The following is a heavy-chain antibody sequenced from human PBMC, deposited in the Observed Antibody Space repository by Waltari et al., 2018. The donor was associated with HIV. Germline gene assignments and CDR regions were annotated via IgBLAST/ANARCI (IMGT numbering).Heavy chain of an antibody. J-gene: IGHJ3*02. Sequence: EVRLVEYGGGLVKSGGSMKLSGAASEFTLSTFSFNWVRQAPGKGLEWFSSIRSRSGYISYADSIKGRFTISRDNAKNSTFLQMDSLRAEDTAVYYCTKVRDGDWNDAFDIWGQGTMVTVSS. D-gene: IGHD2-21*02. CDR3: TKVRDGDWNDAFDI. CDR2: IRSRSGYI. V-gene: IGHV3-21*01. CDR1: EFTLSTFS.